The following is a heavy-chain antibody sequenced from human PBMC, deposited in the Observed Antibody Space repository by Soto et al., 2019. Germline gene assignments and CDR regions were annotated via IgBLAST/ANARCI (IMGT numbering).Heavy chain of an antibody. J-gene: IGHJ4*02. CDR2: INPGGGSP. CDR3: ARDPSSGYCVDY. V-gene: IGHV1-46*01. Sequence: QVQLVQSGAEVKKPGASVKVSCKASGYTFTNYYMHWVRQAPGEGLELMGIINPGGGSPSYAQKFQGRVTMASDTSTSTVYMALTSLRFDDTAVYYCARDPSSGYCVDYWGQGTLVTVSS. D-gene: IGHD3-22*01. CDR1: GYTFTNYY.